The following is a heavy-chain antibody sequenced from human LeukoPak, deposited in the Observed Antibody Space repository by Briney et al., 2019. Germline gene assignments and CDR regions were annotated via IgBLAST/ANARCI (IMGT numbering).Heavy chain of an antibody. Sequence: GGSLRLSCAASGFTFSSYAMSWVRQAPGKGLEWVAVISTSGGSTYYADSVKGRFTISRDNSKNTLYLHMNSLRAEDTAVYYCAKGVGTTSTYYFDYWGQGTLVTVSS. J-gene: IGHJ4*02. V-gene: IGHV3-23*01. D-gene: IGHD1-1*01. CDR3: AKGVGTTSTYYFDY. CDR1: GFTFSSYA. CDR2: ISTSGGST.